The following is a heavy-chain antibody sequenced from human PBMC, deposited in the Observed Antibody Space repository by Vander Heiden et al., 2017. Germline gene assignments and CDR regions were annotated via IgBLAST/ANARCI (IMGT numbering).Heavy chain of an antibody. Sequence: QVQLVESGGGVVQPGRSLRLSCAASGFTFSSHGMHWVRQAPGKGLEWVAVIWYDGSNKYYADSVKGRFTISRDNSKNTLYLQMNSLRAEDTAVYYCAGQIAVAGTLDYWGQGTLVTVSS. J-gene: IGHJ4*02. D-gene: IGHD6-19*01. V-gene: IGHV3-33*01. CDR3: AGQIAVAGTLDY. CDR2: IWYDGSNK. CDR1: GFTFSSHG.